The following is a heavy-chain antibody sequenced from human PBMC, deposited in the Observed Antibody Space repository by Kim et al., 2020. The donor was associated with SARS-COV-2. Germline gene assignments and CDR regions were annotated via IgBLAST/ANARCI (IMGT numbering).Heavy chain of an antibody. CDR1: GYLFSDYG. CDR3: ARVWGLRRETALPGMDV. V-gene: IGHV1-18*01. D-gene: IGHD1-26*01. CDR2: ISAYNGIS. Sequence: ASVKVSCKSSGYLFSDYGISWVRQAPGQGLEWVGWISAYNGISNHIEKLEGRVTMTTDTTTNTAYLELRNLRSDDTAVYYCARVWGLRRETALPGMDVWGQGTTVTVSS. J-gene: IGHJ6*02.